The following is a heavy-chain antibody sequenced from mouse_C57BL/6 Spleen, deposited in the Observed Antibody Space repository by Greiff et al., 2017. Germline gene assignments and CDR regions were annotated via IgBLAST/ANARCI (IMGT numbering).Heavy chain of an antibody. CDR3: ARWTGTGNYFDY. CDR1: GYAFSSSW. J-gene: IGHJ2*01. D-gene: IGHD4-1*01. CDR2: IYPGDGDT. V-gene: IGHV1-82*01. Sequence: QVQLQQSGPELVKPGASVKISCKASGYAFSSSWMNWVKQRPGKGLEWIGRIYPGDGDTNSNGKFKGKATLTADKSSSTAYMQLSSLTSEDSAVYFCARWTGTGNYFDYWGQGTTLTVSS.